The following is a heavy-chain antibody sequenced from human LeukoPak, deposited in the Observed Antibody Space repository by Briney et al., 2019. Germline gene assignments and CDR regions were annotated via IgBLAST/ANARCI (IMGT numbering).Heavy chain of an antibody. CDR2: IKQDGSEK. V-gene: IGHV3-7*01. CDR1: GFTFSSYS. Sequence: GGSLRLSCAASGFTFSSYSMNWVRQAPGKGLEWVANIKQDGSEKYYVDSVKGRFTISRDNAKNSLYLQMNSLRAEDTAVYYCARENSFTIFGVVYGGGVDPWGQGTLVTVSS. D-gene: IGHD3-3*01. J-gene: IGHJ5*02. CDR3: ARENSFTIFGVVYGGGVDP.